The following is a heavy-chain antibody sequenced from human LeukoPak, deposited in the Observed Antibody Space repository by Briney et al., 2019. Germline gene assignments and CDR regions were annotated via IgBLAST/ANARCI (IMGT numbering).Heavy chain of an antibody. V-gene: IGHV3-7*01. CDR2: IKEDGSWK. D-gene: IGHD6-19*01. Sequence: PGGSLRLSCAASGFTFSSSWMGWACQAPGKGLEWVANIKEDGSWKHYAVSVQGRFTISRDNAKNSLYLQMNSLRAEDTAVYHCARDRGWYHADSWGQGTLVTVSS. CDR1: GFTFSSSW. J-gene: IGHJ4*02. CDR3: ARDRGWYHADS.